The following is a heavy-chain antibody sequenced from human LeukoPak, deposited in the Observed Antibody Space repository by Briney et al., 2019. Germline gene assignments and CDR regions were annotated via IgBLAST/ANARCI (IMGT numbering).Heavy chain of an antibody. V-gene: IGHV3-7*01. CDR3: ARIGYSSSSLDY. CDR1: GFTFSNYW. J-gene: IGHJ4*02. Sequence: GGSLRLSCAASGFTFSNYWMTWVRQAPGKGLEWVANIKQDGSQKYYVDSVKGRFTISRHNAKISSYLQMNSLRAEDTAVYYCARIGYSSSSLDYWGQGTLVTVSS. CDR2: IKQDGSQK. D-gene: IGHD6-6*01.